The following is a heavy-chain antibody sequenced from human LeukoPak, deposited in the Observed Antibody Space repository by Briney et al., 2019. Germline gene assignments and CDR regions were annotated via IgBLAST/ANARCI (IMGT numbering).Heavy chain of an antibody. CDR2: ISCSGGST. D-gene: IGHD6-19*01. CDR1: GFTFSSYA. J-gene: IGHJ4*02. V-gene: IGHV3-23*01. CDR3: AKVVGGWYLKTFDY. Sequence: GGSLRLSCAASGFTFSSYAMSWVRQAPGKGLEWVSAISCSGGSTYYADSVKGRFTISRDNSKNTLYLQMNSLRAEDTAVYYCAKVVGGWYLKTFDYWGQGTLITVSS.